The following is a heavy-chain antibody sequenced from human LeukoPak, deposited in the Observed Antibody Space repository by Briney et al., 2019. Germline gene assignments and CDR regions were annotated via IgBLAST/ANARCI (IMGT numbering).Heavy chain of an antibody. J-gene: IGHJ4*02. CDR3: FTSSSSRLGYYFDY. V-gene: IGHV1-18*01. D-gene: IGHD6-6*01. CDR2: ISAYNGNT. CDR1: GYTFTIYG. Sequence: ASVKVSCKASGYTFTIYGISWVRQAPGQGLEWMGWISAYNGNTNYAQKLQGRVTMTTDTSTSTAYMELRSLRSDDTAVYYCFTSSSSRLGYYFDYWGQGTLVTVSS.